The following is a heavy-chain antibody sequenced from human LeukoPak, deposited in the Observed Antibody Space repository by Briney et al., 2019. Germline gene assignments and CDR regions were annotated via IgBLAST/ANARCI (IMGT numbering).Heavy chain of an antibody. CDR1: GFTFSSYG. V-gene: IGHV3-30*03. Sequence: GRSLRLSCAASGFTFSSYGMHWVRQAPGKGLEWVAVISYDGSNKYYADSVKGRFTISRDNSKNTLNLQMNSLRAEDTAVYYCASARSTTWWKHVSIWFDPWGQGTLVTVSS. D-gene: IGHD2-15*01. CDR3: ASARSTTWWKHVSIWFDP. J-gene: IGHJ5*02. CDR2: ISYDGSNK.